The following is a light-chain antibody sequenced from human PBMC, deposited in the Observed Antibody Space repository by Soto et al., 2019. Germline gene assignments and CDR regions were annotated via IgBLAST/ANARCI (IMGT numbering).Light chain of an antibody. CDR2: AAS. CDR1: HDINSY. CDR3: QQLNGDPRT. V-gene: IGKV1-9*01. J-gene: IGKJ1*01. Sequence: DIQLTQSPSFLSSSVGDRVTITCRASHDINSYLAWYQQKPGKAPKLLIYAASTLQSAVPSRFSGGGSGTEFTLTISALQPEDFATYFFQQLNGDPRTFGQGTQVKF.